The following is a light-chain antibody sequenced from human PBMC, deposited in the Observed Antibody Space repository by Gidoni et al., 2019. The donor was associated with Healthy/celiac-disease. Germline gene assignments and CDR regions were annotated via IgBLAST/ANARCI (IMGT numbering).Light chain of an antibody. J-gene: IGLJ3*02. CDR1: SSDVGGYNY. CDR3: SSYTSSSTWV. V-gene: IGLV2-14*01. CDR2: EVS. Sequence: ISCTGTSSDVGGYNYVSWYQQHPGKAPKLMIYEVSNRPSGVSNRFSGSKSGNTASLTISGLQAEDDADYYCSSYTSSSTWVFGGGTKLTVL.